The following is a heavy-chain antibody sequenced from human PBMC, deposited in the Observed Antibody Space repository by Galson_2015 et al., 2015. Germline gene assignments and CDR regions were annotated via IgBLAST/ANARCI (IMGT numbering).Heavy chain of an antibody. CDR1: GFTFSNYG. J-gene: IGHJ6*02. CDR2: IWFDGSNK. D-gene: IGHD1-26*01. Sequence: SLRLSCAASGFTFSNYGIHWVRQAPGKGLEWVAVIWFDGSNKYYADSVKGRFTISRDNSKNTLYLQMNSLRAEDTAVYYCARDVSGSYAPRGMDVWGQGTTVTVSS. CDR3: ARDVSGSYAPRGMDV. V-gene: IGHV3-33*01.